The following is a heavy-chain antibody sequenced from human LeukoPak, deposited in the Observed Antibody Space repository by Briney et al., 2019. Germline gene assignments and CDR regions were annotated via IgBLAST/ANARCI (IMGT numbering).Heavy chain of an antibody. Sequence: SETLSLTCAVYGGSFSGYYWSWIRQPPGKGLEWIGEINHSGSTNYNPSLKSRVTISVDTSKNQFSLKLSSVTAADTAVYYCATPGVGSGSYYYPTLWGQGTLVTVSS. J-gene: IGHJ4*02. D-gene: IGHD3-10*01. CDR3: ATPGVGSGSYYYPTL. CDR2: INHSGST. CDR1: GGSFSGYY. V-gene: IGHV4-34*01.